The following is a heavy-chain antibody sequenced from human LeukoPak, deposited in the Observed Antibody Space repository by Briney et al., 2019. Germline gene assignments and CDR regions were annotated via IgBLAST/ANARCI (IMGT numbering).Heavy chain of an antibody. J-gene: IGHJ4*02. D-gene: IGHD3-22*01. CDR3: AKGTYYYDSSGYYGGYYFDY. V-gene: IGHV3-23*01. CDR1: GFTFTTYD. CDR2: IIGSGGST. Sequence: GGSLRLSCAASGFTFTTYDMSWVRQAPGKGLEWVSAIIGSGGSTYYPDSVKGRLTISRENSKNTLYLQMNSLRAEDTAVYYCAKGTYYYDSSGYYGGYYFDYWGQGTLVTVSS.